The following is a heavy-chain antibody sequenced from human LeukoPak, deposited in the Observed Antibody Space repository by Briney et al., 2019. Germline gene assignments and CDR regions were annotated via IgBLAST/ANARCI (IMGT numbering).Heavy chain of an antibody. CDR1: GFTFSDYW. V-gene: IGHV3-7*01. Sequence: GGSLRLSCAVSGFTFSDYWVTWVRQTPGKGLEFVANINRDGSAKNYVNSVKGRFTISRDNAKNSLYLQMSSLRVDDTAIYYCARDPGYSSFDYWGQGTLVTVSS. J-gene: IGHJ4*02. CDR3: ARDPGYSSFDY. CDR2: INRDGSAK. D-gene: IGHD5-12*01.